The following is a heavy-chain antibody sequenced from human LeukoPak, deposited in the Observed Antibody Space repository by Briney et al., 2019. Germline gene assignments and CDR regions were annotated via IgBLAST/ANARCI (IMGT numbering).Heavy chain of an antibody. Sequence: PGGSLRLSCAASGFTFSSYWMHWVRQAPGKGLVWVSRINSDGSSTSYADSVKGRFTISRDNAKNTLYLQMNSLRAEDTAVYYCAREAPLYYCDYWGQGTLVTVSS. J-gene: IGHJ4*02. V-gene: IGHV3-74*01. D-gene: IGHD2-15*01. CDR3: AREAPLYYCDY. CDR2: INSDGSST. CDR1: GFTFSSYW.